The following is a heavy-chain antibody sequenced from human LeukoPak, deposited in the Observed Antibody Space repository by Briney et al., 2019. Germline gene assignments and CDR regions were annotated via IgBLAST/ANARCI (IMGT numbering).Heavy chain of an antibody. V-gene: IGHV3-48*01. CDR3: ARDSGSCRGCAFDI. CDR1: GFTFSSYS. Sequence: PGGSLRLSCAASGFTFSSYSMTWVRQAPGKGLEWVSYISSSSSTIYYADSVKGRFTISRDNAKNSLYLQMNSLRAEDTAVYYCARDSGSCRGCAFDIWGQGTMVTVSS. CDR2: ISSSSSTI. D-gene: IGHD1-26*01. J-gene: IGHJ3*02.